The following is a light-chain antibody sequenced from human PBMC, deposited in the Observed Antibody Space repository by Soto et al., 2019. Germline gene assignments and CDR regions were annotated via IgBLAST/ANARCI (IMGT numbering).Light chain of an antibody. CDR3: ISYTSSSTWV. J-gene: IGLJ3*02. CDR2: EVS. Sequence: QSVLTQSASVSGSPGQSITISCTGTSSDVGGYNYVSWYQLHPVKAPKLLIYEVSNRPSGVSDRFSGSRSGNTASLTISGLRAEDESDYYCISYTSSSTWVFGGGTQLTVL. V-gene: IGLV2-14*01. CDR1: SSDVGGYNY.